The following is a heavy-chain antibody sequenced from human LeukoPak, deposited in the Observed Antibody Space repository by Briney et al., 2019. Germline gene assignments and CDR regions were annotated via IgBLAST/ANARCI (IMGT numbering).Heavy chain of an antibody. V-gene: IGHV1-69*13. CDR3: ARDGYYDSSGYDYYYYMDV. CDR2: IIPICGTA. CDR1: GGTFSSYA. J-gene: IGHJ6*03. D-gene: IGHD3-22*01. Sequence: SVKVSCKASGGTFSSYAISWVRQAPGQGLEWMGGIIPICGTANYAQKLQGRVTITADESTSTAYMELSSLRSEDTAVYYCARDGYYDSSGYDYYYYMDVWGKGTTVTVSS.